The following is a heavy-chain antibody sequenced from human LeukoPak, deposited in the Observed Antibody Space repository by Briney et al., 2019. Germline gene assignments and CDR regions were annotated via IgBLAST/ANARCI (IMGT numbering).Heavy chain of an antibody. CDR3: CAGIVGATRDY. D-gene: IGHD1-26*01. Sequence: GGSLRLSCAASGFTFSSYAMHWVRQAPGKGLEWVAVISYDGSNKYYADSVKGRFTISRDNSKNTLYLQMNSLRAEDTAVYYCCAGIVGATRDYWGQGTLVTVSS. J-gene: IGHJ4*02. V-gene: IGHV3-30-3*01. CDR2: ISYDGSNK. CDR1: GFTFSSYA.